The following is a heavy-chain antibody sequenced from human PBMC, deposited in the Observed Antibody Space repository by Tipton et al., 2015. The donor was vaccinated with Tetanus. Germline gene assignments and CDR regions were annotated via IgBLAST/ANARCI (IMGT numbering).Heavy chain of an antibody. CDR1: GFTFSNYA. V-gene: IGHV3-23*01. D-gene: IGHD3-10*01. Sequence: GSLRPSCAASGFTFSNYAMHWVRQAPGKGLEWVSGISHTGGSTYYADSVKGQFTISRDNSKNTLYLQMNSLRAEDTAVYYCAKGRGPGSGSFDYWGQGTLVTVSS. J-gene: IGHJ4*02. CDR2: ISHTGGST. CDR3: AKGRGPGSGSFDY.